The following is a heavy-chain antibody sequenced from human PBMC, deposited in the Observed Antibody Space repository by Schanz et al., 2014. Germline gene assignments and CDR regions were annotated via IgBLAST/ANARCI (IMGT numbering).Heavy chain of an antibody. Sequence: EVQLVESGGGLVKPGGSLRLSCAASGFTFSTYAMAWVRQAPGKGLEWVSSINTGGDSTYYADSVKGRFTISRDNSKNSLYLQRNSLRAEDTAVYYCARIGGSVFDYWAQGTLXTVSS. V-gene: IGHV3-23*04. D-gene: IGHD3-10*01. J-gene: IGHJ4*02. CDR3: ARIGGSVFDY. CDR1: GFTFSTYA. CDR2: INTGGDST.